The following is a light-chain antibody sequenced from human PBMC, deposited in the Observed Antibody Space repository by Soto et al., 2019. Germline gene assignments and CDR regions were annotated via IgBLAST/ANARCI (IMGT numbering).Light chain of an antibody. J-gene: IGKJ3*01. V-gene: IGKV2-30*02. CDR3: MQAKQWPFT. CDR2: KVS. Sequence: DVVMTQSPLSLPVTLGQPASISCRSSQSLVHSDGNTYLEWFQQRPGQSPRRLIYKVSNRDSGVPDRISGSGSGTDFTLIISRVEAEDVGVYYCMQAKQWPFTFGPGTKVDIK. CDR1: QSLVHSDGNTY.